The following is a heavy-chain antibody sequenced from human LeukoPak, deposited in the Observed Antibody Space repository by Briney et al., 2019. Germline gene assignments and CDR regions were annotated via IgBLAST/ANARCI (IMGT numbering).Heavy chain of an antibody. CDR2: IHSSEGT. CDR1: GGSLNGYY. Sequence: PSETLSLTCTVSGGSLNGYYWGWIRQPPGKGLECIGYIHSSEGTAHNASLKSRLAISLDTSKNQFSLTLSSVTAADTAVYYCARHVYGEGMVVWGKGTTVTVSS. D-gene: IGHD4-17*01. J-gene: IGHJ6*04. CDR3: ARHVYGEGMVV. V-gene: IGHV4-59*08.